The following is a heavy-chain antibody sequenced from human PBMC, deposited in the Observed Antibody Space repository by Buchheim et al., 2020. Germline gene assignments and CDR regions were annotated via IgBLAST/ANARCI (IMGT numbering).Heavy chain of an antibody. Sequence: EVQLVQSGEEVKKPGESLRISCKGSGYSFTSYWISWVRQMPGKGLEWMGRIDPSDSYTNYSPSFQGHVTISAEQSIRTASPQWSSLKASDTAMYYCAICRPDTLTGYYHRDFDYWGQGTL. CDR1: GYSFTSYW. CDR3: AICRPDTLTGYYHRDFDY. D-gene: IGHD3-9*01. J-gene: IGHJ4*02. V-gene: IGHV5-10-1*03. CDR2: IDPSDSYT.